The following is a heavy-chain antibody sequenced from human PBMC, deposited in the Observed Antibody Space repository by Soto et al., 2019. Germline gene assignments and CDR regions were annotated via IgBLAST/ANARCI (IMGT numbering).Heavy chain of an antibody. CDR3: ARGRSFRLVGVPLDS. J-gene: IGHJ4*02. CDR1: GFSIQTSDF. CDR2: ISHSGRA. D-gene: IGHD3-16*02. Sequence: SETLSLTCGVSGFSIQTSDFWGWIRQPPGKGLEWTGLISHSGRAISHPSFASRATISLDTTDNAFSLTLKSVTAADTAVYYCARGRSFRLVGVPLDSWGQGALVTVSS. V-gene: IGHV4-38-2*01.